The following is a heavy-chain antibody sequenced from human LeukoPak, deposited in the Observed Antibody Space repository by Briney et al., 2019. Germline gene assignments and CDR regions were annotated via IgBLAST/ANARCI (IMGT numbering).Heavy chain of an antibody. CDR3: ARVLYDFWSGYFWFDP. Sequence: SETLSLTCTVSGGSISSYYWSWIRRPPGKGLERIGYIYYSGSTNYNPSLKSRVTISVDTSKNQFSLKLSSVTAADTAMYYCARVLYDFWSGYFWFDPWGQGTLVTVSS. J-gene: IGHJ5*02. D-gene: IGHD3-3*01. V-gene: IGHV4-59*01. CDR1: GGSISSYY. CDR2: IYYSGST.